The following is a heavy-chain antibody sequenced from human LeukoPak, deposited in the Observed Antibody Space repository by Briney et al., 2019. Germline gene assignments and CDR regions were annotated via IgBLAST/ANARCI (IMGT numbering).Heavy chain of an antibody. CDR2: INQGGSEQ. CDR1: GFTFSDYW. D-gene: IGHD1-26*01. CDR3: AATNWFDP. J-gene: IGHJ5*02. Sequence: PGGSLRLSCAASGFTFSDYWMSWVRQAPGQGLEWVANINQGGSEQFYVDSLKGRFTISRDNAKNSLFLQMRGLTVEDTAVYYCAATNWFDPWGQGTLVTVSS. V-gene: IGHV3-7*01.